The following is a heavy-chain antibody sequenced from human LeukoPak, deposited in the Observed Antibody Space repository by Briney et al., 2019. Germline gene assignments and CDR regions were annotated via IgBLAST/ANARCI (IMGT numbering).Heavy chain of an antibody. V-gene: IGHV3-23*01. Sequence: GGSLRLSCTASGLTFSSYVMSWVRQAPGKGLEWVSTISGSGGSTFYADSVRGRFTISRDNSRSTLYLQMNSLRAEDTATYYCSPPRGDSSGYYYVYWGQGTLVTVSS. CDR3: SPPRGDSSGYYYVY. CDR1: GLTFSSYV. D-gene: IGHD3-22*01. CDR2: ISGSGGST. J-gene: IGHJ4*02.